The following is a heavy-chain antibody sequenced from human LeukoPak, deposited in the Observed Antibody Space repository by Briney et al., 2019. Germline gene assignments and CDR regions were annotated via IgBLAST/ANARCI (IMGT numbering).Heavy chain of an antibody. J-gene: IGHJ4*02. CDR2: ISYSGNT. Sequence: PSETLSLTCTVSGGSFSTGGYYWTWIRQHPGKGLEWIGYISYSGNTYYNPSLKRRVTISLDTSKNQFSLNLNSVTAADTAVYYCATSFLGARSYYFDYWGQGTLVTVSS. CDR3: ATSFLGARSYYFDY. D-gene: IGHD3-16*01. CDR1: GGSFSTGGYY. V-gene: IGHV4-31*03.